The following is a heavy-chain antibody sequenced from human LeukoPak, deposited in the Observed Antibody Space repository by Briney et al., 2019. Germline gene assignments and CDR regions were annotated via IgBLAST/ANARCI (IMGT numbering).Heavy chain of an antibody. V-gene: IGHV3-7*01. CDR3: ARMWRGFEYSAQGYYFDY. J-gene: IGHJ4*02. CDR2: INPDGTDQ. CDR1: RFTFDTYW. Sequence: GSLSLSCAAARFTFDTYWMTWVRQARGKGLGWVANINPDGTDQNYVDSLKGRFTISRDNAKNSLSLQMNSLRPDDTAVYFCARMWRGFEYSAQGYYFDYWGQGTLVTVSS. D-gene: IGHD4-11*01.